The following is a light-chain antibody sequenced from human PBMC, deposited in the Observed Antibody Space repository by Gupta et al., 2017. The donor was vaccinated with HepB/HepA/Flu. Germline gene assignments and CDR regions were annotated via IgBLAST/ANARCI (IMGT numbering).Light chain of an antibody. CDR2: YKSDSDN. V-gene: IGLV5-45*02. CDR3: MNWHSSAWV. Sequence: QAVLTQPSSLSASPGESPGLTCTLRRGINVGTYRIYWYQQKPGSPPQYLLRYKSDSDNQQGSGVPSRFSGSKVASANAGILLISGLQSEDEADYYCMNWHSSAWVFGGGTKLIVL. CDR1: RGINVGTYR. J-gene: IGLJ3*02.